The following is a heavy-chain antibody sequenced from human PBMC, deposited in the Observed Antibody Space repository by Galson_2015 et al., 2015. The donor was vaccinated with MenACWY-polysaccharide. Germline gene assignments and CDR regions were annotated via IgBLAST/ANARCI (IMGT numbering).Heavy chain of an antibody. J-gene: IGHJ5*02. CDR2: RSHGGSA. CDR3: AREPTYAGSFGWFDP. V-gene: IGHV4-61*01. D-gene: IGHD3-10*01. Sequence: LSLTCTVSGDSVTRGTYYWSWLRQSSGKGLEWIGYRSHGGSANFNPSLRSRVTISLDTSKNRFSLTMTSVTAADTAMYYCAREPTYAGSFGWFDPWGPGTLVTVSS. CDR1: GDSVTRGTYY.